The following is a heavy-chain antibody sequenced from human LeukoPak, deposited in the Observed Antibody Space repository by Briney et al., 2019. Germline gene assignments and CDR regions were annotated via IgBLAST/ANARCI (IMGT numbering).Heavy chain of an antibody. D-gene: IGHD4-17*01. V-gene: IGHV3-48*01. CDR1: GFTFSSYW. CDR3: ARGDYGDYVNWFDP. Sequence: TGGSLRLSCAASGFTFSSYWMTWVRQAPGKGLEWVSYISSSSSTIYYADSVKGRFTISRDNAKNSLYLQMNSLRAEDTAVYYCARGDYGDYVNWFDPWGQGTLVTVSS. J-gene: IGHJ5*02. CDR2: ISSSSSTI.